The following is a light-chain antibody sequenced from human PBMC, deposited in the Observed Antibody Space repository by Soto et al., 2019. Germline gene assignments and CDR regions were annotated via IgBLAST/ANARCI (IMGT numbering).Light chain of an antibody. CDR1: RSVSSSY. Sequence: EIVLTQSPGTLSLSPGERATLSCRASRSVSSSYLAWYQQKPGQAPRLLIYGASSRATGIPDRFSGSGSGTDFTLTISRLEPEDFAEYYCQQYGSSRFTFGPGTKVDIK. CDR3: QQYGSSRFT. V-gene: IGKV3-20*01. CDR2: GAS. J-gene: IGKJ3*01.